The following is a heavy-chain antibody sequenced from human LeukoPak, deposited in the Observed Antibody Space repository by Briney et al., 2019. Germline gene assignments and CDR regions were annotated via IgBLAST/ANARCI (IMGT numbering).Heavy chain of an antibody. D-gene: IGHD2-15*01. CDR3: ARGLALGYCSGGSCYAYDV. Sequence: GASVKVSCKASGGTFSSYAISWVRQAPGQGLEWMGRIIPILGIANYAQKFQGRVTITADKSTSTAYMKLSSLRSEDTAVYYCARGLALGYCSGGSCYAYDVWGKGTTVTVSS. V-gene: IGHV1-69*04. CDR1: GGTFSSYA. J-gene: IGHJ6*04. CDR2: IIPILGIA.